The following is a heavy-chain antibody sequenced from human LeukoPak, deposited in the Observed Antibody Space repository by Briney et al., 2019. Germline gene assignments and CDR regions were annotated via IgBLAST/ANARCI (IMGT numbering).Heavy chain of an antibody. Sequence: AGGSLRLSCAASGFTVSINYRSWGREAPGGGRGWGSVINSGGRTYYADSVKGRFTISRDNSKNPLYLQMNSLRAEDTAVYYCARQQRGYSYGYFDYWGQRTLVTASS. V-gene: IGHV3-53*05. CDR2: INSGGRT. CDR1: GFTVSINY. D-gene: IGHD5-18*01. CDR3: ARQQRGYSYGYFDY. J-gene: IGHJ4*02.